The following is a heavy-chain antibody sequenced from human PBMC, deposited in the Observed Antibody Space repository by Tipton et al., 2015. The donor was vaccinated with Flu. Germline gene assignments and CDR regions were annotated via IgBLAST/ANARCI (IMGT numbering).Heavy chain of an antibody. V-gene: IGHV4-4*07. D-gene: IGHD3-3*01. Sequence: TLSLTCTVSGGSISAYYWSWIRQPAGKGLEWIGRISTAGNANYNPSLRSRVTMSLDTSENQFSLNLSSVSAADTAVYYCARASGVLEWRSWTFDSWGKGTLVTVSS. CDR2: ISTAGNA. CDR3: ARASGVLEWRSWTFDS. J-gene: IGHJ4*02. CDR1: GGSISAYY.